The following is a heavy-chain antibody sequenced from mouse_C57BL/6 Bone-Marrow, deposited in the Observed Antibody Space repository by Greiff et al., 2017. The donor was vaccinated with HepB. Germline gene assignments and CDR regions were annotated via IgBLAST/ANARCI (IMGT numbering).Heavy chain of an antibody. CDR1: GIDFSRYW. CDR3: ARPGYGNYLRPFGYFDV. V-gene: IGHV4-1*01. CDR2: INPDSSTI. D-gene: IGHD2-1*01. J-gene: IGHJ1*03. Sequence: EVHLVESGGGLVQPGGSLKLSCAASGIDFSRYWMSWVRRAPGKGLEWIGEINPDSSTINYAPSLKDKFIISRDNAKNTLYLQMSKVRSEDTALYYCARPGYGNYLRPFGYFDVWGTGTTVTVSS.